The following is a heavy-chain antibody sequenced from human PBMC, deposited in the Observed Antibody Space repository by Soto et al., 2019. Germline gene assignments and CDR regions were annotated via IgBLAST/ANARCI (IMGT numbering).Heavy chain of an antibody. CDR2: INAGNGNT. CDR3: ARDLGSGSDGVCLDI. CDR1: GYTFTSYV. D-gene: IGHD2-8*01. Sequence: QVQLVQSGAEVKKPGASVKVSCKASGYTFTSYVMHWVRQAPGQRLEWMGWINAGNGNTKYSQRFQGRVTITRDTSASTAYMELRSLRSEDTAVYYCARDLGSGSDGVCLDIWGQGTLVTVSS. V-gene: IGHV1-3*01. J-gene: IGHJ5*02.